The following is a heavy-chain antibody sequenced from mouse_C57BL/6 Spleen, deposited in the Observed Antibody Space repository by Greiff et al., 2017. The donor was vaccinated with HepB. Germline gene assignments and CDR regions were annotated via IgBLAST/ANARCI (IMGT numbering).Heavy chain of an antibody. CDR3: ARDYGSSYAMDY. V-gene: IGHV1-59*01. J-gene: IGHJ4*01. Sequence: QVQLQQPGAELVRPGTSVKLSCKASGYTFTSYWMHWVKQRPGQGLEWIGVIDPSDSYTNYNQKFKGKATLTVDTSSSTAYMQLSSLTSEDSAVYYCARDYGSSYAMDYWGKGTSVTVSS. CDR2: IDPSDSYT. D-gene: IGHD1-1*01. CDR1: GYTFTSYW.